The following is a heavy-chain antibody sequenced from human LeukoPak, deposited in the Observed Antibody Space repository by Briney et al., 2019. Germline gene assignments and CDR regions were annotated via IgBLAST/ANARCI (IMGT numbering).Heavy chain of an antibody. CDR1: GYTFTTYG. CDR3: ARDGAVAAVFDY. Sequence: ASVKVSCKASGYTFTTYGVTWVRQAPGQGLEGMGWISPYNGDTNYAQNLQGRVTLTPDTSTSTAYMELRSLRSDDTAVYYCARDGAVAAVFDYWGQGTLVTVSS. D-gene: IGHD6-19*01. J-gene: IGHJ4*02. V-gene: IGHV1-18*01. CDR2: ISPYNGDT.